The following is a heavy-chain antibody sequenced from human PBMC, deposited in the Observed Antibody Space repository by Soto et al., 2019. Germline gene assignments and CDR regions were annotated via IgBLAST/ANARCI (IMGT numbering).Heavy chain of an antibody. D-gene: IGHD1-1*01. CDR2: ISSSGSTI. CDR3: APAKYNNCFDP. CDR1: GFSFSDYQ. Sequence: QVQLVESGGGLVKPGGSLRLSCAASGFSFSDYQFSWIRQAPGKGLEWVAYISSSGSTIYHADSVKGRFTISRDNAKNSVYLEMNTLRAEHTAVYYCAPAKYNNCFDPWGQGTLVTVSS. V-gene: IGHV3-11*01. J-gene: IGHJ5*02.